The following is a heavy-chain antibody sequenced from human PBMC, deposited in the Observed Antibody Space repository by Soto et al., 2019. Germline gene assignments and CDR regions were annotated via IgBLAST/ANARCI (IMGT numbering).Heavy chain of an antibody. D-gene: IGHD1-1*01. CDR2: IKSNTDGGTV. CDR3: ATDLKTGTERGKFDY. V-gene: IGHV3-15*01. J-gene: IGHJ4*02. CDR1: GFTFNNAW. Sequence: EVQLVESGGGLVKPGGSLGLSCAASGFTFNNAWMSWVRQAPGKGLEWVGRIKSNTDGGTVDYAAPVNGRFTISRDDSKNTVYLQMNSLKTEDTAVYYCATDLKTGTERGKFDYWGQGTLVTVSS.